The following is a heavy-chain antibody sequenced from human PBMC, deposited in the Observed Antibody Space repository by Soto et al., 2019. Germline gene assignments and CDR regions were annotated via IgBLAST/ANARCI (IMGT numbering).Heavy chain of an antibody. Sequence: QVQLQQWGAGLLKPSETLSLTCAVYGGSFSGYYWSWIRQPPGKGLEWIGEINHSGSTNYNPSLKRRVTISVDTSKNQSSRKLSSVTAADTAVYYWASGMTTVTYNWFDPWGQGTLVTVSS. CDR1: GGSFSGYY. J-gene: IGHJ5*02. CDR3: ASGMTTVTYNWFDP. V-gene: IGHV4-34*01. CDR2: INHSGST. D-gene: IGHD4-17*01.